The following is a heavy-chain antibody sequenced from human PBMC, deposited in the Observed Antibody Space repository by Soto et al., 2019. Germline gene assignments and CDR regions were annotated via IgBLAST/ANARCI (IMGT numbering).Heavy chain of an antibody. V-gene: IGHV3-15*01. J-gene: IGHJ6*03. Sequence: NPGGSLRLSCAASGFTFSNAWMSWVRQAPGKGLEWVGRIKSKTDGGTTDYAAPVKGRFTISRDDSKNTLYLQMNSLKTEDTAVYYCTTDHGYCSGGSCYGLDYYYYMDVWGKGTTVTVSS. CDR1: GFTFSNAW. CDR3: TTDHGYCSGGSCYGLDYYYYMDV. D-gene: IGHD2-15*01. CDR2: IKSKTDGGTT.